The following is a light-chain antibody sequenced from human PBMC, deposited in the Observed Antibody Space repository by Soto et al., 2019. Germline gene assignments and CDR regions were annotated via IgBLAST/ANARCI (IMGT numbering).Light chain of an antibody. CDR1: SSDVGAYNY. V-gene: IGLV2-8*01. CDR2: EVS. Sequence: QSALAQPPSASGSPGQSVTISFTGTSSDVGAYNYVSWYQQLPGKAPKLIIYEVSKRPSGVPDRFSGSKSGNTASLTVSGLQAEDEADYYCTPYAGTYSFFYVFGTGTKVTVL. CDR3: TPYAGTYSFFYV. J-gene: IGLJ1*01.